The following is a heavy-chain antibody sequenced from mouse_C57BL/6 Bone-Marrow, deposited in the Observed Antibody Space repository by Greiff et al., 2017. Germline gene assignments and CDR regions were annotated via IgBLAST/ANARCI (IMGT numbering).Heavy chain of an antibody. CDR3: ARERVSRYSDG. V-gene: IGHV1-53*01. CDR1: GYTFTSYW. Sequence: VQLQQPGSELVQPGASVQLSCKASGYTFTSYWLHWVKHRPGQGLEWIGNINPRHGGANYNEKFKSKTTLTVDKSSMTAYMQLSSLRSEDSAVYYCARERVSRYSDGCGQGTTLTGSS. J-gene: IGHJ2*01. CDR2: INPRHGGA.